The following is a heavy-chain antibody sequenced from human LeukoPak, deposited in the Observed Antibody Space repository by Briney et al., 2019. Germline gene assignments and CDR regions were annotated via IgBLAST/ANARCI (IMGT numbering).Heavy chain of an antibody. Sequence: GASVKVSCKASGYTFTSYGISWVRQAPGHGLEWVGWISAYNGNTNYAQKLQGRVTMTTDTSTSTAYMELRSLRSDDTAVYYCARSGFGLSPVGSFDYWGQGTLVTVSS. V-gene: IGHV1-18*01. J-gene: IGHJ4*02. CDR2: ISAYNGNT. CDR1: GYTFTSYG. D-gene: IGHD3-3*01. CDR3: ARSGFGLSPVGSFDY.